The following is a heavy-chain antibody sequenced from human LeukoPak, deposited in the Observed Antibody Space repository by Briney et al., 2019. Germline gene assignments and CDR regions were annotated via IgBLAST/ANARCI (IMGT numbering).Heavy chain of an antibody. CDR2: TRDKGNSYTT. CDR3: AKDYKQWLGPFDY. Sequence: GGSLRLSCAASGFSFSDHYMDWVRQAPGKGLEWVGRTRDKGNSYTTEYAASVKGRFTVSRDDSKNSVDLQMNSLRAEDTAVYYCAKDYKQWLGPFDYWGQGTLVTVSS. V-gene: IGHV3-72*01. CDR1: GFSFSDHY. D-gene: IGHD6-19*01. J-gene: IGHJ4*02.